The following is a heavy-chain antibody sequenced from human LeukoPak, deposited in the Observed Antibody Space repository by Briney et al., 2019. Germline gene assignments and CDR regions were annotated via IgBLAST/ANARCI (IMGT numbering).Heavy chain of an antibody. CDR2: IYPGDSDT. J-gene: IGHJ4*02. Sequence: GESLKISCKGSGYSFTSYWIGWVRQMPGKGLEWMGIIYPGDSDTRYSPSFQGQVTISADKSISTAYLQWSSLKASDTAMYYCARLDEYCSGGSCYEAYWGQGTLVTVSS. D-gene: IGHD2-15*01. CDR1: GYSFTSYW. V-gene: IGHV5-51*01. CDR3: ARLDEYCSGGSCYEAY.